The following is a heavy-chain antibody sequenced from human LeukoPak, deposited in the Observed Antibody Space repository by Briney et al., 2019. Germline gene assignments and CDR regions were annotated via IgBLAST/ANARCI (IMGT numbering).Heavy chain of an antibody. CDR3: ARVREQQLVGGDAFDI. V-gene: IGHV4-38-2*02. CDR1: GYSISFGYY. J-gene: IGHJ3*02. D-gene: IGHD6-13*01. Sequence: SETLSLTCTVSGYSISFGYYWGWIRQPPGKGLAWIGSIHHSGSTYYNPSLKSRVTISVDKSKNQFSLKLSSVTAADTAVYYCARVREQQLVGGDAFDIWGQGTMVTVSS. CDR2: IHHSGST.